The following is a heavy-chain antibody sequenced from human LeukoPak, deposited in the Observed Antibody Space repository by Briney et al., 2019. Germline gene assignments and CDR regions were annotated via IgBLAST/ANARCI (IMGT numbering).Heavy chain of an antibody. CDR2: INHSVST. J-gene: IGHJ3*02. D-gene: IGHD3-3*01. Sequence: SETLSLTCAVYGGSFSGYYWSWIRQPPGKGLEWIGEINHSVSTNYNPSLKSRVTISVDTSKNQFSLKLSSVTAADTAVYYCARGDYDFWSGSTPNAFDIWGQGTMVTVSS. V-gene: IGHV4-34*01. CDR1: GGSFSGYY. CDR3: ARGDYDFWSGSTPNAFDI.